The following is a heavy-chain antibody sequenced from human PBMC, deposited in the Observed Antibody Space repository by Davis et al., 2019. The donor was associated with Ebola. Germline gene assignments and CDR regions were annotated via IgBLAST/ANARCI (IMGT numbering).Heavy chain of an antibody. D-gene: IGHD1-26*01. V-gene: IGHV1-18*04. CDR3: ARAPAHSGSHYSPDY. J-gene: IGHJ4*02. Sequence: ASVKVSCKASGYSFTNYGISWVRQAPEQGLEWLGWISVYNGYTDYAQKLQGRVTLTTDTTTNTAYMELRSLRSDDTAVYYCARAPAHSGSHYSPDYWGQGTLVTVSS. CDR1: GYSFTNYG. CDR2: ISVYNGYT.